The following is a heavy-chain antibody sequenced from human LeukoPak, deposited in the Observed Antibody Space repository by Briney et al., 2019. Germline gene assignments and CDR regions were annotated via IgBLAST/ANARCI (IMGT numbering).Heavy chain of an antibody. D-gene: IGHD1-1*01. CDR3: ASRGSGRERWLDP. J-gene: IGHJ5*02. V-gene: IGHV5-51*01. CDR2: IYPGDSHT. Sequence: LGESLKISGKGSGYRFTNYWIDWAGQMPGKGLEWMGLIYPGDSHTRYSPSFQGQVTISADKSTSIAYLQWSSLKASDSAMYYCASRGSGRERWLDPWGQGTLVTVSS. CDR1: GYRFTNYW.